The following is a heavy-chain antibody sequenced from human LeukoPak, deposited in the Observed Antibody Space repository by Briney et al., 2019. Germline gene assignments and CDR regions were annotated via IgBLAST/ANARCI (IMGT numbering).Heavy chain of an antibody. CDR3: AKTGGIAAAH. V-gene: IGHV3-30*04. Sequence: SGRSLRLSCAASGFTFSSYAMHWVRQAPGKGLEWVAVISYDGSNKYYADSVKGRFTISRDNSKNTLYLQMNSLRAEGTALYYCAKTGGIAAAHWGQGTLVTVSS. CDR1: GFTFSSYA. D-gene: IGHD6-13*01. CDR2: ISYDGSNK. J-gene: IGHJ4*02.